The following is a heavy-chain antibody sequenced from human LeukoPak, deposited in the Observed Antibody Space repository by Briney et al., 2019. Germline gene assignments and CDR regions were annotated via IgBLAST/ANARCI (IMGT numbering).Heavy chain of an antibody. J-gene: IGHJ3*02. Sequence: GGSLRLSCAASGFTFSSYSMNWVRQAPGKGLEWVSSISSSSSYIYYADSVKGRFTISRDNSKNTLYLQMNSLRAEDTAVYYCARRTTVTTGRAFDIWGQGTMVTVSS. CDR1: GFTFSSYS. CDR2: ISSSSSYI. CDR3: ARRTTVTTGRAFDI. D-gene: IGHD4-17*01. V-gene: IGHV3-21*04.